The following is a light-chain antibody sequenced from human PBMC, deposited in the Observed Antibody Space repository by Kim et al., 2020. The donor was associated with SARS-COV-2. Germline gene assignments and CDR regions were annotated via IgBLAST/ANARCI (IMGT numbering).Light chain of an antibody. J-gene: IGKJ1*01. CDR1: QSVGTY. CDR2: DAS. V-gene: IGKV3-11*01. CDR3: QQRADWPWT. Sequence: LSPGERATLSCRASQSVGTYLGWYQQKPGQAPSLLIYDASNRATGIPARFSGSGSGTDFTLTINNLEPEDSAVYYCQQRADWPWTFGQGTKVEIK.